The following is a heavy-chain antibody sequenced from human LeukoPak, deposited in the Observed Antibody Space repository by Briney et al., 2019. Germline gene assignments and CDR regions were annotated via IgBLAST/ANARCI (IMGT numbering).Heavy chain of an antibody. Sequence: GASVKVSCKASGYTFTGYYMHWVRQAPGQGLEWMAWINPNSGGTYYAEKFQGRVTMTRDTSISTAYMELSRLRSDDTAVYYCARGPIVVVTIFDYWGQGTLVTVSS. CDR3: ARGPIVVVTIFDY. CDR2: INPNSGGT. D-gene: IGHD3-22*01. V-gene: IGHV1-2*02. CDR1: GYTFTGYY. J-gene: IGHJ4*02.